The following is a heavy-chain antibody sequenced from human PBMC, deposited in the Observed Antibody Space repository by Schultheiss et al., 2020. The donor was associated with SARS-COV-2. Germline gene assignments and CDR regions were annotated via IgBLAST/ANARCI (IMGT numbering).Heavy chain of an antibody. J-gene: IGHJ6*02. V-gene: IGHV3-21*01. CDR2: ISSSSSYI. CDR1: GFTFSSYW. D-gene: IGHD5-18*01. Sequence: GGSLRLSCAASGFTFSSYWMSWVRQAPGKGLEWVSSISSSSSYIYYADSVKGRFTISRDNAKNSLYLQMNSLRAEDTAVYYCARDVWIQLWGYYYYGMDVWGQGTTVTSP. CDR3: ARDVWIQLWGYYYYGMDV.